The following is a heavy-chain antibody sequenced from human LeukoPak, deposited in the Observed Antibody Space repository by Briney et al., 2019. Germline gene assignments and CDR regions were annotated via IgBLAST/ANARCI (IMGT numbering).Heavy chain of an antibody. Sequence: GGSLRLSCAASGFTVSSNYMSWVRQAPGKGLEWVSVIYSGGSTYYADSVKGRFTISRHNSKNTLYLQMNSLRAEDTAVYYCAGTYYYDSSGYYKYYFDYWGQGTLVTVSS. CDR3: AGTYYYDSSGYYKYYFDY. CDR2: IYSGGST. V-gene: IGHV3-53*04. J-gene: IGHJ4*02. D-gene: IGHD3-22*01. CDR1: GFTVSSNY.